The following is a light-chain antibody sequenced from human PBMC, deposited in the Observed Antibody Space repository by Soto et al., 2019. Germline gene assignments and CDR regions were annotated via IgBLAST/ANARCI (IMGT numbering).Light chain of an antibody. CDR2: DVN. Sequence: QSALTQPASVSGSPGQSITISCTGTSSDIGAYNFVSWYQQHPGKAPKLMLYDVNIRPSGVSNRFSGSKSGNTASLTISGRQAEDEADYFCTSWTTSTTMRFGGGTKLTVL. V-gene: IGLV2-14*03. J-gene: IGLJ2*01. CDR1: SSDIGAYNF. CDR3: TSWTTSTTMR.